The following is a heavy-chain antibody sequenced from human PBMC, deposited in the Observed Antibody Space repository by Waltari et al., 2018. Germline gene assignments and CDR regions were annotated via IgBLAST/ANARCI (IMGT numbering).Heavy chain of an antibody. CDR2: ISYYGSNK. J-gene: IGHJ4*02. V-gene: IGHV3-30*18. CDR1: GFTFSSYG. CDR3: AKDMHREAGQFDY. D-gene: IGHD6-19*01. Sequence: QVQLVESGGGVVQPGRSLRPSCAASGFTFSSYGMHWVRQAPGKGLEWVAVISYYGSNKYYADSVKGRFTISRDNSKNTLYLQMNSLRAEDTAVYYCAKDMHREAGQFDYWGQGTLVTVSS.